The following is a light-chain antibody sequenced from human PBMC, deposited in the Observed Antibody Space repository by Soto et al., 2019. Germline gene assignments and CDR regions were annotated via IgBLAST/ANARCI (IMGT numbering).Light chain of an antibody. V-gene: IGLV1-51*01. CDR3: GTWDSSLSVYV. CDR2: DND. Sequence: QSVLTQPPSVSAAPGQKVTISCSVSSSNIGNNFVSWFQQLPGAAPKVLIYDNDKRPSGIPDRFSGSKSGTSATLDITGLQTGDEADYYCGTWDSSLSVYVFAIGTKVTVL. J-gene: IGLJ1*01. CDR1: SSNIGNNF.